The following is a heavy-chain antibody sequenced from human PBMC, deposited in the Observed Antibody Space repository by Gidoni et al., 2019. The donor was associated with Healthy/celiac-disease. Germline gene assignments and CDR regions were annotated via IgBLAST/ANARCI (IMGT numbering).Heavy chain of an antibody. J-gene: IGHJ4*02. Sequence: QVQLQQCGAGLLKPSETLSLTCAVYGGSFSGYYWSWIRQPPGKGLEWIGEINHSGSTNYNPSLKSRVTISVDTSKNQFSLKLSAVTAADTAVYYCARVRSRHYYGSGPTAFDYWGQGTLVTVSS. CDR3: ARVRSRHYYGSGPTAFDY. D-gene: IGHD3-10*01. CDR2: INHSGST. V-gene: IGHV4-34*01. CDR1: GGSFSGYY.